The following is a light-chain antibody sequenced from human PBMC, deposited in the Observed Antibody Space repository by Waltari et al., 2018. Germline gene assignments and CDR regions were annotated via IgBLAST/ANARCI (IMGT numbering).Light chain of an antibody. V-gene: IGLV2-23*02. Sequence: QSALTQPASVSGSRGQSITIPCTGSSSDIGRYNVVSWYQHHPGKAPKLLIYGVNNRPAGFSNRFSCSKSGNTASLTISGLRAEDEADYYCSSYAGSVVFGGGTKLTVL. CDR1: SSDIGRYNV. J-gene: IGLJ3*02. CDR3: SSYAGSVV. CDR2: GVN.